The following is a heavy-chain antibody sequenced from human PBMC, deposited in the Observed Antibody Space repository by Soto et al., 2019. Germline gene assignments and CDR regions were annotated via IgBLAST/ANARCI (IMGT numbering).Heavy chain of an antibody. Sequence: EVQLVESGGGLVQPGGSLRLSCAASGFTVSSNYMSWVRQAPGKGLEWVSGIYSGGSTYYADSVKGRYTISRDNSKNKLYLHMNSLIAEDTAVYYCARGGSFFDIWGQGTMVTVSS. CDR2: IYSGGST. CDR3: ARGGSFFDI. J-gene: IGHJ3*02. CDR1: GFTVSSNY. D-gene: IGHD2-15*01. V-gene: IGHV3-66*01.